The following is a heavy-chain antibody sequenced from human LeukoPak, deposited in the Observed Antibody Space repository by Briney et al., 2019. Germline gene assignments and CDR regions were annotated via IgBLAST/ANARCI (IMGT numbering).Heavy chain of an antibody. CDR2: IYYSGST. J-gene: IGHJ6*02. D-gene: IGHD3-16*02. Sequence: SETLSLTCTVSGGSISYYYWSWIRQPPGKGLEWIGYIYYSGSTNYSSSLKSRVTISVDTSKNQFSLKLSSVTAADTAVYYWARVRSWYYGMDVWGQGTTVTVSS. CDR1: GGSISYYY. V-gene: IGHV4-59*01. CDR3: ARVRSWYYGMDV.